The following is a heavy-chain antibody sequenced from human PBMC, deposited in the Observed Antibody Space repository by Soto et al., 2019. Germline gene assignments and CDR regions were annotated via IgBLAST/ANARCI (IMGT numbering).Heavy chain of an antibody. CDR1: GFTFSSYG. Sequence: QVQLVESGGGVVQPGRSLRLSCAASGFTFSSYGMHWVRQAPGKGLEWVAVISYDGSNKYYADSVKGRFTISRDNSKNTLYLQMNSLRAEDTAVYYCAKDLGGDRRVLRYFDWSPPDYYGMDVWGQGTTVTVSS. J-gene: IGHJ6*02. V-gene: IGHV3-30*18. CDR2: ISYDGSNK. CDR3: AKDLGGDRRVLRYFDWSPPDYYGMDV. D-gene: IGHD3-9*01.